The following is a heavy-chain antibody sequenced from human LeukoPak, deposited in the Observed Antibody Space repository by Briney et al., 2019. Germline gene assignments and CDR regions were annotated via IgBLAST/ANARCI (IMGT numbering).Heavy chain of an antibody. CDR3: ARVVAATVPGRAYFDY. Sequence: SVKVSRKASGGTFSSYAISWVRQAPGQGLEWMGRIIPIFGTANYAQKFQGRVTITTDESTSTAYMELSSLRSEDTAVYYCARVVAATVPGRAYFDYWGQGTLVTVSS. D-gene: IGHD2-15*01. CDR2: IIPIFGTA. J-gene: IGHJ4*02. V-gene: IGHV1-69*05. CDR1: GGTFSSYA.